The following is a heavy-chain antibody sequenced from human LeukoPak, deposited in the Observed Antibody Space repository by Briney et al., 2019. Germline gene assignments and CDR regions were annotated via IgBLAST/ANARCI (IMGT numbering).Heavy chain of an antibody. Sequence: GGSLRLSCAASGFTFSSYGMHWVRQAPGKGLEWVAFIRYDGSNKYYADSVKGRFTISRDNSKNTLYLQMNSLRAEDTAVYYCAKDPPLYCGGDCAPLNWFDPWGQGTLVTVSS. CDR3: AKDPPLYCGGDCAPLNWFDP. CDR1: GFTFSSYG. J-gene: IGHJ5*02. V-gene: IGHV3-30*02. CDR2: IRYDGSNK. D-gene: IGHD2-21*02.